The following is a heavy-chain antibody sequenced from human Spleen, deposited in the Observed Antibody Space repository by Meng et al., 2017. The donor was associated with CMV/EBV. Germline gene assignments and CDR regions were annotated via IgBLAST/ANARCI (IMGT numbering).Heavy chain of an antibody. J-gene: IGHJ6*02. CDR2: ITGSGTTI. Sequence: GGSLRLSCAASGFTFSDYYMTWIRQAPGKGLEWVSYITGSGTTIYYADSVKGRFTISRDNAKNSLFLQMNSLRAEDTALYYCARGSWTYHYYRVDVWGQGTTVTVSS. D-gene: IGHD3/OR15-3a*01. CDR3: ARGSWTYHYYRVDV. CDR1: GFTFSDYY. V-gene: IGHV3-11*01.